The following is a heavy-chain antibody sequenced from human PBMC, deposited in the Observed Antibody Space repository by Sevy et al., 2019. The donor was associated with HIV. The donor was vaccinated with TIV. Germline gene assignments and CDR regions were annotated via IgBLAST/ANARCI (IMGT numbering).Heavy chain of an antibody. J-gene: IGHJ4*02. D-gene: IGHD3-22*01. Sequence: GGSLRLSCAASGFTFNTYAMSWVRQAPGKGLEWVSGISGSGRSTYYADSVKGRFTISRDNSKNTLYLQMNHLRAEDTAVYYCAKEAPGYSYDSSGSFDYWGQGTLVTVSS. V-gene: IGHV3-23*01. CDR3: AKEAPGYSYDSSGSFDY. CDR1: GFTFNTYA. CDR2: ISGSGRST.